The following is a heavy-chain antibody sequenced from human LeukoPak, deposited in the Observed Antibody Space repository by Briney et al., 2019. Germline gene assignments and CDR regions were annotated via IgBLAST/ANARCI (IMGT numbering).Heavy chain of an antibody. V-gene: IGHV1-69*05. Sequence: ASVKVSCKASGGTFSSYAISWVRQAPGQGLEWMGGIIPIFGTANYAQKFQGRVTITTDESTSTAYMELSSLGSEDTAVYYCARAMVVVVTAAFDIWGQGTMVTVSS. CDR3: ARAMVVVVTAAFDI. CDR1: GGTFSSYA. CDR2: IIPIFGTA. J-gene: IGHJ3*02. D-gene: IGHD2-21*02.